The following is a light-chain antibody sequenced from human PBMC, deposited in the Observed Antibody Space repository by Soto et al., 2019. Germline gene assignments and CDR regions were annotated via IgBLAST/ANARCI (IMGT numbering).Light chain of an antibody. J-gene: IGKJ4*01. Sequence: DIQMTQSPSSLSASVGDRVTITCQASQDISNYLNWYQQKPGKAPKLLIYAASSLQSGVPSRFSGSGSGTDFTLTIGSLQPDDFATYYCQQSHSTPLTFGGGTKVDIK. V-gene: IGKV1-39*01. CDR3: QQSHSTPLT. CDR2: AAS. CDR1: QDISNY.